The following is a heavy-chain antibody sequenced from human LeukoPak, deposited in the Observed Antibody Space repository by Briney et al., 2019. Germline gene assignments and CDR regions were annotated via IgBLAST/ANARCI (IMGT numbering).Heavy chain of an antibody. Sequence: KPSETLSLTCAVYGGSFSGYYWSWIRQPPGKGLEWVGEINHSGSTNYNPSLKSRVTISVDTSKNQFSLKLRSVTAADTAVYYCATGDGYCDGGTCYSYFDYWGQGTLVTVSS. D-gene: IGHD2-15*01. V-gene: IGHV4-34*01. CDR3: ATGDGYCDGGTCYSYFDY. CDR2: INHSGST. J-gene: IGHJ4*02. CDR1: GGSFSGYY.